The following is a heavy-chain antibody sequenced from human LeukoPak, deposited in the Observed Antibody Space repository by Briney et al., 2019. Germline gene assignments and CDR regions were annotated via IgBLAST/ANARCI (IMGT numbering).Heavy chain of an antibody. D-gene: IGHD2-8*01. J-gene: IGHJ4*02. CDR3: AKDSIVLMVYAKDY. CDR1: GFTFSSYA. CDR2: ISGSGGST. Sequence: PGGSLRLSCAASGFTFSSYAMSWVRQAPGKGLEWVSAISGSGGSTYYADSVKGRFTISRDNSKNTLYLQMNSLRAEDTAVYYCAKDSIVLMVYAKDYWGRGTLVTVSS. V-gene: IGHV3-23*01.